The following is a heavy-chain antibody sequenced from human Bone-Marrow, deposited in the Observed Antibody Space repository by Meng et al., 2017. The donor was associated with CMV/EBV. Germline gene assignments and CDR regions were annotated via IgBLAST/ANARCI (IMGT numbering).Heavy chain of an antibody. CDR1: GFTFSSYG. CDR3: AKSTSGTYVGGNLFDP. J-gene: IGHJ5*02. CDR2: IWYDGRNK. V-gene: IGHV3-33*06. Sequence: GGSLRLSCAASGFTFSSYGMHWVRQAPGKGLEWVAVIWYDGRNKFYADSVKGRFTISRDNSKNTLYLQMNSLSVEDTAVYYCAKSTSGTYVGGNLFDPWGQGTLVTVSS. D-gene: IGHD1-26*01.